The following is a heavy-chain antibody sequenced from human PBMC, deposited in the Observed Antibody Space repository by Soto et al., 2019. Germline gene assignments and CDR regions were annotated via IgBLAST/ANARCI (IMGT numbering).Heavy chain of an antibody. D-gene: IGHD3-22*01. J-gene: IGHJ3*02. CDR3: ARDPGEYYDSSGSYAFDI. CDR1: GFTFSSYA. CDR2: ISYDGSNK. Sequence: GESLKISCAASGFTFSSYAMHWVRQAPGKGLEWVAVISYDGSNKYYADSVKGRFTISRDNSKNTLYLQMNSLRAGDTAVYYCARDPGEYYDSSGSYAFDIWGQGTMVTVSS. V-gene: IGHV3-30-3*01.